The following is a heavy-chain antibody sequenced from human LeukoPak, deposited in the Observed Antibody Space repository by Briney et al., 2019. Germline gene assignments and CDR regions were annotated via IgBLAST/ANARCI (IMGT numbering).Heavy chain of an antibody. V-gene: IGHV4-4*07. D-gene: IGHD6-13*01. CDR1: GGSISSYY. J-gene: IGHJ4*02. CDR3: AREFSSVASAGTDY. Sequence: PSETLSLTCTVSGGSISSYYWSWIRQPAGKGLEWIGRIYASGGANYNPSLKSRVTMSVDTSKNQLSLKVSSVTAADTAVYYCAREFSSVASAGTDYWGQGTPVTVSS. CDR2: IYASGGA.